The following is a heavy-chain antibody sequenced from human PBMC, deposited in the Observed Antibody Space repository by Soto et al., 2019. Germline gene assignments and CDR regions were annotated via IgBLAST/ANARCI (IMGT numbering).Heavy chain of an antibody. V-gene: IGHV3-48*02. J-gene: IGHJ4*02. CDR1: GFTFSIYS. D-gene: IGHD1-26*01. Sequence: GGSLRLSCAASGFTFSIYSMNWVRQAPGKGLEWVSYITSTGSTTYCADSVKGRFTISRDNAKNSLYLQMNSLGDDDTAVYYCASPAYYGLEYWGPGTLVTVSS. CDR2: ITSTGSTT. CDR3: ASPAYYGLEY.